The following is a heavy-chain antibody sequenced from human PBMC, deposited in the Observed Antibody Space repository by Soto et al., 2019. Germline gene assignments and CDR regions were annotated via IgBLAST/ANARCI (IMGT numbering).Heavy chain of an antibody. Sequence: QVQLVESGGGVVQPGRSLRLSCATSGFTFSSYGFHWVRQAPGKGLEWVAVIIYDGSNKYYADSVKGRFTMSRDNSENTLYLQMNSLRTEDTAVYYCARDRSSGSGAWYVPANYFYSGMDIWGQGTTVTVSS. CDR1: GFTFSSYG. D-gene: IGHD6-19*01. V-gene: IGHV3-30-3*01. CDR2: IIYDGSNK. J-gene: IGHJ6*02. CDR3: ARDRSSGSGAWYVPANYFYSGMDI.